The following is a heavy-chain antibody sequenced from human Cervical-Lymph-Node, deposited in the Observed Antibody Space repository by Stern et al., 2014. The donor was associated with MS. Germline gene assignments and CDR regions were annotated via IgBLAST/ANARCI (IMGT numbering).Heavy chain of an antibody. Sequence: QVQLVQSGPGLVKPSETLSLTCSVSGGSISSYYWNWIRQPPGKGLEWIANVHYSGTTNYNPSLKSRVTILQDPSINKIPLKLTSVTAADTAVYYCAGSGTYYPDYWGQGILVTVSS. CDR3: AGSGTYYPDY. D-gene: IGHD3-3*01. J-gene: IGHJ4*02. CDR1: GGSISSYY. CDR2: VHYSGTT. V-gene: IGHV4-59*08.